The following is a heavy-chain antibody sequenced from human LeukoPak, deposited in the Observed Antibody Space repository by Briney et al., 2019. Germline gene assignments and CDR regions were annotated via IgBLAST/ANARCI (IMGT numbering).Heavy chain of an antibody. CDR3: ARESTVGPIQTDALDI. CDR1: GFTFCTYW. D-gene: IGHD1-26*01. J-gene: IGHJ3*02. Sequence: PGGSLRLSRAASGFTFCTYWMHWVRQAPGKGLVWVSRINNEETAANYADSVQGRFTISRDNAKSMLYLQMDSLRAEDTAMYYCARESTVGPIQTDALDIWGQGTMVTVSS. V-gene: IGHV3-74*01. CDR2: INNEETAA.